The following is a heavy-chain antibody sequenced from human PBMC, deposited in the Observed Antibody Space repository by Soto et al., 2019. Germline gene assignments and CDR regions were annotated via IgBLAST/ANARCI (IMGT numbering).Heavy chain of an antibody. Sequence: SVKVSCKASGGTFSSYAISWVRQAPGQGLEWMGGIIPIFGTANYAQKFQGRVTITADESTSTAYMELSSLRSEDTAVYYCARGSRGVVITPGYGMDVWGQGTTVTVSS. D-gene: IGHD3-22*01. CDR2: IIPIFGTA. J-gene: IGHJ6*02. V-gene: IGHV1-69*13. CDR1: GGTFSSYA. CDR3: ARGSRGVVITPGYGMDV.